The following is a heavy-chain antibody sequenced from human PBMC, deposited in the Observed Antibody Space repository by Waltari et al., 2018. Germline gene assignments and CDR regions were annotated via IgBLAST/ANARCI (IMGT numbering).Heavy chain of an antibody. V-gene: IGHV4-34*01. CDR2: INHSGST. J-gene: IGHJ6*02. CDR1: GGSFSGYY. D-gene: IGHD6-6*01. CDR3: ARARPRGQLGHLRYYYYGMDV. Sequence: QVQLQQWGAGLLKPSETLSLTCAVYGGSFSGYYWRWIRQPPGKGLEWIGEINHSGSTNYNPSLKSRVTISVDTSKNQFSLKLSSVTATDTAVYYCARARPRGQLGHLRYYYYGMDVWGQGTTVTVSS.